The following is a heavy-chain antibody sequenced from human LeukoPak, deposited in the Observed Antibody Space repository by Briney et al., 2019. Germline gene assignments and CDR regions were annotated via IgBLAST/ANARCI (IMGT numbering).Heavy chain of an antibody. D-gene: IGHD2-2*01. Sequence: GESLKISCKGSGYSFTTYWIRWVRQMPGKGLEWMGIIYPGDSDTRYSPSFQGHVTISVDKSINTAYLQWSSLKASDTAMYYCARREYCSDTTCSACLDYWGQGTMVTVSS. CDR2: IYPGDSDT. CDR3: ARREYCSDTTCSACLDY. J-gene: IGHJ4*02. V-gene: IGHV5-51*01. CDR1: GYSFTTYW.